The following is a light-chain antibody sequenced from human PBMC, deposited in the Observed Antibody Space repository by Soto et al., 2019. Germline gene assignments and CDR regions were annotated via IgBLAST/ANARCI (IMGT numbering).Light chain of an antibody. V-gene: IGKV3D-20*02. Sequence: EIVMTQSPATLSVSQGERATLSCMASQSVSSSYLGWYQQKPGQAPRLLIYGASSRATGIADVFSGSGSGTDFTLTISRLDPEDFAVYYCHQYNNWPPRPFGQGTKVDIK. J-gene: IGKJ1*01. CDR3: HQYNNWPPRP. CDR1: QSVSSSY. CDR2: GAS.